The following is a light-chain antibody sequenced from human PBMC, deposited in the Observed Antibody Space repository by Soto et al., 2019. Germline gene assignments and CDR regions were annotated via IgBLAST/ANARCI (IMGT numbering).Light chain of an antibody. V-gene: IGKV3-20*01. Sequence: EIVLTQSPGTLSLSPGERATLSYRASQSVSSSYLAWYQQKPGQAPRLLIYGASSRATRTPDRFSGSGSGTDFTLTISRLEPEDFAVYYCQQYGSSPWTFGQGTKVEIK. CDR2: GAS. CDR1: QSVSSSY. J-gene: IGKJ1*01. CDR3: QQYGSSPWT.